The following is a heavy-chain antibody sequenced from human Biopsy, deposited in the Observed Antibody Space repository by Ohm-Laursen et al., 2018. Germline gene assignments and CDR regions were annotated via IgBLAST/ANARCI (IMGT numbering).Heavy chain of an antibody. Sequence: GTLSLTCTVSGGSITADFWTWIRQTPGERLEWIRYRFHSGSPMYNPSLKSRVTISVDTSKSQFSLTLTSVTAADTAVYYCVRLNRRGNIIFFDYWGRGTLVTVSS. CDR3: VRLNRRGNIIFFDY. D-gene: IGHD3/OR15-3a*01. V-gene: IGHV4-59*08. J-gene: IGHJ4*02. CDR2: RFHSGSP. CDR1: GGSITADF.